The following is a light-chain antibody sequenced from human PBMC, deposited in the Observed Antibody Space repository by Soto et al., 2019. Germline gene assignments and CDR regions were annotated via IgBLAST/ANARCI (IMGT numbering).Light chain of an antibody. CDR2: QVS. V-gene: IGKV2-30*02. J-gene: IGKJ1*01. CDR1: QSLLHSDGNTY. CDR3: MQGSHWPPWT. Sequence: DVVITQSPLSLPVTLGQPASISCRSSQSLLHSDGNTYLNWFQQRPGQSPRRLIYQVSNRDSGVPDRFSGSGSGTDFTLKISRVEAGDVGVYYCMQGSHWPPWTFGQGTKVEIK.